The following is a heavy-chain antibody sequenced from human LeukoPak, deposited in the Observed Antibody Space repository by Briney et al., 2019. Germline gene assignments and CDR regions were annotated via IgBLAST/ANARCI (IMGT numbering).Heavy chain of an antibody. V-gene: IGHV4-39*07. D-gene: IGHD3-3*01. CDR1: GGSISSSSYY. J-gene: IGHJ6*03. CDR2: IYTSGST. CDR3: ARDVQDSNDDFWSGSLFYGSRNYYYYMDV. Sequence: SETLSLTCTVSGGSISSSSYYWGWIRQPPGKGLEWIGRIYTSGSTNYNPSLKGRVTMSVDTSKNQFSLKLSSVTAADTAVYYCARDVQDSNDDFWSGSLFYGSRNYYYYMDVWGKGTTVTVSS.